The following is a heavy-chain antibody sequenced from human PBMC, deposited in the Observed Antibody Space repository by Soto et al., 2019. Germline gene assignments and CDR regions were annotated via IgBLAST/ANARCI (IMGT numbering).Heavy chain of an antibody. J-gene: IGHJ3*02. Sequence: GASVKVSCKASGGTFSSYAISWVRQAPGQGLEWMGGIIPIFGTANYAQKFRGRVTITADESTSTAYMELSSLRSEDTAVYYCARGDDDASREGYSYGLDAFDIWGQGTMVTVSS. CDR1: GGTFSSYA. V-gene: IGHV1-69*13. D-gene: IGHD5-18*01. CDR2: IIPIFGTA. CDR3: ARGDDDASREGYSYGLDAFDI.